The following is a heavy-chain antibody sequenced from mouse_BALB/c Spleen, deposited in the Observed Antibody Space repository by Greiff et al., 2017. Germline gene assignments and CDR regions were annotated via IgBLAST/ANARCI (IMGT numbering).Heavy chain of an antibody. CDR3: AITTVSAWFAY. CDR1: GYAFTNYL. Sequence: QVHVKQSGAELVRPGTSVKVSCKASGYAFTNYLIEWVKQRPGQGLEWIGVINPGSGGTNYNEKFKGKATLTADKSSSTAYMQLSSLTSDDSAVYFCAITTVSAWFAYWGQGTLVTVSA. J-gene: IGHJ3*01. D-gene: IGHD1-1*01. CDR2: INPGSGGT. V-gene: IGHV1-54*03.